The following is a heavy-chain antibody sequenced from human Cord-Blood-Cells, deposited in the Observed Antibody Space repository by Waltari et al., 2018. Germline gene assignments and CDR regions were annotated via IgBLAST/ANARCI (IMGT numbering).Heavy chain of an antibody. V-gene: IGHV1-2*02. CDR2: NDPNRCGT. J-gene: IGHJ5*02. Sequence: QVQLVQSGAEVKKPGASVKVSCKASGYTFTGYYMHWVRQAPGQGLEWRGWNDPNRCGTKCAQKGQGRVTMTREPSISTAYMELGGLRSDETAVYYCASLYSGSYRTWFDPWGQGTLVTVSS. CDR1: GYTFTGYY. CDR3: ASLYSGSYRTWFDP. D-gene: IGHD1-26*01.